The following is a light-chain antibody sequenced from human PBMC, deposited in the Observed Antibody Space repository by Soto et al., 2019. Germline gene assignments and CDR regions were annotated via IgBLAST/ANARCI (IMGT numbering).Light chain of an antibody. CDR3: QQYGSSPPT. Sequence: EIVLTQSPGTLSLSPGERATLSCRASQSVSSSYLAWYQQKPGQAPRHLIYGASSRATGIPDRFSGSGSGTDFTLTISRLEPEDFAVYYCQQYGSSPPTFGQGTKVDIK. CDR2: GAS. J-gene: IGKJ1*01. CDR1: QSVSSSY. V-gene: IGKV3-20*01.